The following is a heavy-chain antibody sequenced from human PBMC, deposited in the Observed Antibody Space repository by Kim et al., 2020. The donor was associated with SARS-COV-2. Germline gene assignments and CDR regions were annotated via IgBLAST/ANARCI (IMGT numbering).Heavy chain of an antibody. V-gene: IGHV4-34*01. D-gene: IGHD4-17*01. CDR1: GGSFSGYY. CDR2: INHSGST. J-gene: IGHJ5*02. Sequence: SETLSLTCAVYGGSFSGYYWSWIRQPPGKGLEWIGEINHSGSTNYNPSPKSRVTISVDTSKNQFSLKLSSVPAADTAVYYCARGALRWGVTTAAHVDPWGQGTLVTVSS. CDR3: ARGALRWGVTTAAHVDP.